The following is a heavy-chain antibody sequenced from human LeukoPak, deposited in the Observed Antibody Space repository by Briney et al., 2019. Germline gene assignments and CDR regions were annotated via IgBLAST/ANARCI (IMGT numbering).Heavy chain of an antibody. CDR1: GFTVSSNY. D-gene: IGHD1-26*01. CDR3: ARDLFGGSYVY. V-gene: IGHV4-39*07. J-gene: IGHJ4*02. Sequence: GSLRLSCAASGFTVSSNYMSWVRQPPGKGLEWIGSIYYSGSTYYNPSLKSRVTISVDKSKNQFSLKLSSVTAADTAVYYCARDLFGGSYVYWGQGTLVTVSS. CDR2: IYYSGST.